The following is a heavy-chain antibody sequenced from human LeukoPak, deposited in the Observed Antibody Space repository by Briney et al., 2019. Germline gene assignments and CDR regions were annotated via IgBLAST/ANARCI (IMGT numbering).Heavy chain of an antibody. CDR1: GFTFSSYA. CDR2: ISGSGDST. V-gene: IGHV3-23*01. J-gene: IGHJ4*02. CDR3: AKDRGIISDY. Sequence: SGGSLRLSCAASGFTFSSYAMRWVRQAPGKGLEWVSSISGSGDSTYYADSVKGRFTISRDNSKNTLYLQMNSLRAEDTAVYYCAKDRGIISDYWGQGTLVTVSS. D-gene: IGHD3-10*01.